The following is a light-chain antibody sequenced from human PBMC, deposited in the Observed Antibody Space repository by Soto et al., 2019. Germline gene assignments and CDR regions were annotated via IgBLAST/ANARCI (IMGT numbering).Light chain of an antibody. Sequence: TLSLSPGERATLSCRASQSVSSSYLAWYQQKPGQAPRLLIYGASSRATGIPDRFSGSGSGTDFTLTISRLEPEDFAVYYCQQYGSSPTWTFGRGTKVDIK. CDR1: QSVSSSY. CDR2: GAS. CDR3: QQYGSSPTWT. J-gene: IGKJ1*01. V-gene: IGKV3-20*01.